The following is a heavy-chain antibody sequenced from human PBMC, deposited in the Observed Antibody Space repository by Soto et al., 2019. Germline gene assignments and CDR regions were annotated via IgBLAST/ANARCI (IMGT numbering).Heavy chain of an antibody. CDR1: GFALRSYG. Sequence: SLRRSRAYCGFALRSYGMNSVRQAPGKGLEWVAVIWYDGSNKYYSDSVKGRFTISRDNSKNTLYLQMNSLRAEDTAVYYCARAGYYYDSSGYYYLDYWGQGTVVT. J-gene: IGHJ4*02. D-gene: IGHD3-22*01. CDR3: ARAGYYYDSSGYYYLDY. CDR2: IWYDGSNK. V-gene: IGHV3-33*01.